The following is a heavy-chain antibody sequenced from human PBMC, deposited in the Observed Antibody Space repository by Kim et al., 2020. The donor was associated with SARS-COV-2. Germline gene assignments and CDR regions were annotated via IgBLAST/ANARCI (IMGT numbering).Heavy chain of an antibody. D-gene: IGHD3-3*01. CDR2: IYSGGST. CDR1: GFTVSSNY. CDR3: ARDQDFGVVTPYYYGMDV. Sequence: GGSLRLSCAASGFTVSSNYMSWVRQAPGKGLEWVSVIYSGGSTYYADSVKGRFTISRDNSKNTLYLQMNSLRAEDTAVYYCARDQDFGVVTPYYYGMDVWGQGTTVTVSS. J-gene: IGHJ6*02. V-gene: IGHV3-53*01.